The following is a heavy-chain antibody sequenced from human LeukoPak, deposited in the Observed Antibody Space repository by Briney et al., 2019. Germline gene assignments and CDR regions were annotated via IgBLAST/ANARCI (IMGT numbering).Heavy chain of an antibody. CDR2: IGTLGDT. CDR3: ARGRNSNYYDSSGYYPY. D-gene: IGHD3-22*01. CDR1: GFTFSSYD. V-gene: IGHV3-13*01. J-gene: IGHJ4*02. Sequence: GGSLRLSCAVSGFTFSSYDMHWVRQPTGKGLEWVSAIGTLGDTDYPDSVKGRFTVSRENAKNSLYLQMNNLRAGDTAVYYCARGRNSNYYDSSGYYPYWGQGTLVTVSS.